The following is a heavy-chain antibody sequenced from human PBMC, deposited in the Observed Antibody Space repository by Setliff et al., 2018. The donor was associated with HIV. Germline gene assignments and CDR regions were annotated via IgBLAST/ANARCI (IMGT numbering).Heavy chain of an antibody. CDR1: GGSINSTSYY. CDR3: ARGGGYYGSGSYQYYFDY. D-gene: IGHD3-10*01. J-gene: IGHJ4*02. CDR2: IYHTGST. V-gene: IGHV4-39*07. Sequence: SETLSLTCTVSGGSINSTSYYWGWIRQPPGNGLEWIGSIYHTGSTYYKPSLKSRVTISIDRSKNQFSLKLSSVTAADTAVYYCARGGGYYGSGSYQYYFDYWGQGTLVTVSS.